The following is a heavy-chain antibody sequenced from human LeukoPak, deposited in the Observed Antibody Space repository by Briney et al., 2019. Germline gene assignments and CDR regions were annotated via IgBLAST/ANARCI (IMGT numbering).Heavy chain of an antibody. CDR1: GGSISSGGYS. D-gene: IGHD1-7*01. J-gene: IGHJ4*02. Sequence: SETLSLTCAVSGGSISSGGYSWSWIRQPPGKGLEWIGYIYHSASTYYNPSLKSRVTISVDRSKNQFSLKLSSVTAADTAVYYCARDDAGTLTRWGQGTLVTVSS. V-gene: IGHV4-30-2*01. CDR3: ARDDAGTLTR. CDR2: IYHSAST.